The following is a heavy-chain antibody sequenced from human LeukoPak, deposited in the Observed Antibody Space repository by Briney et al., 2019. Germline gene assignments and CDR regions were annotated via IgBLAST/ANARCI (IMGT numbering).Heavy chain of an antibody. Sequence: SETLSLTCNVSGGSISSGGNYWGWVRQHPGRGLEWIGYIYYSGSTNYNPSLKSRVTISVDTSKTQFSLKLSSVTAADTAVYYCARGVDGSGGYYYYFDYWGQGTLVTVSS. J-gene: IGHJ4*02. V-gene: IGHV4-31*03. CDR3: ARGVDGSGGYYYYFDY. D-gene: IGHD3-22*01. CDR1: GGSISSGGNY. CDR2: IYYSGST.